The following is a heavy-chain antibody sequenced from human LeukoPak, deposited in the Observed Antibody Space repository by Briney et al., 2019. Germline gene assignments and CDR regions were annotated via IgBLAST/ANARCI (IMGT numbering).Heavy chain of an antibody. Sequence: ASVKVSCKASGYTFTGYYMHWVRQAPGQGLEWMGWINPNSGGTNYAQKFQGRVTMTRDTSISTAYMELSRLRSDDAAVYYCARGRGVRGRGDDVVGYWGQGTLVTVSS. CDR2: INPNSGGT. CDR1: GYTFTGYY. J-gene: IGHJ4*02. D-gene: IGHD3-10*01. V-gene: IGHV1-2*02. CDR3: ARGRGVRGRGDDVVGY.